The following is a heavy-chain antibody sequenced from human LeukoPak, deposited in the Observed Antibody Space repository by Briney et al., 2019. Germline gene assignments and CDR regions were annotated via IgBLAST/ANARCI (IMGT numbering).Heavy chain of an antibody. CDR3: ARVTVLMVYASFGY. D-gene: IGHD2-8*01. Sequence: PGGTLRLSCAASGFTFSSYSMTWVRQAPGKGLEWVSSISSSSSYIYYADSVKGRFTISRDNAKNSLYLQMNSLRAEDTAVYYCARVTVLMVYASFGYWGQGTLVTVSS. CDR2: ISSSSSYI. CDR1: GFTFSSYS. J-gene: IGHJ4*02. V-gene: IGHV3-21*01.